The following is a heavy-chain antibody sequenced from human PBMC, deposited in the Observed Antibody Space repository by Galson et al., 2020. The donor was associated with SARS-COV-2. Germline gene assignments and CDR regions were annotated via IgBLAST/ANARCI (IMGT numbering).Heavy chain of an antibody. CDR3: ARRGGSGWLFDY. V-gene: IGHV4-59*01. Sequence: SETLSLTCTVSGGSISSYYWSWIRQPPGKGLEWIGYIYYSGSTNYNPSLKSRVTISVDTSKNQFSLKLSSVTAADTAVYYCARRGGSGWLFDYWGQGTLVTVSS. D-gene: IGHD6-19*01. CDR2: IYYSGST. J-gene: IGHJ4*02. CDR1: GGSISSYY.